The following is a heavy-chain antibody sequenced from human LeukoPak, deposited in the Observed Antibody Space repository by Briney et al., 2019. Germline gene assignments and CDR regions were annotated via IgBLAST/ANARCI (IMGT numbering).Heavy chain of an antibody. Sequence: ASVKVSCKVSGYTLTELSMHWVRQAPGKGLEWMGGFDPEDGETIYAQKFQGRVTMTEDTSTDTAYMELSSLRSEDTAVYYCAREGGHYYDFWSGSNWFDPWGQGTLVTVSS. V-gene: IGHV1-24*01. CDR1: GYTLTELS. CDR3: AREGGHYYDFWSGSNWFDP. CDR2: FDPEDGET. D-gene: IGHD3-3*01. J-gene: IGHJ5*02.